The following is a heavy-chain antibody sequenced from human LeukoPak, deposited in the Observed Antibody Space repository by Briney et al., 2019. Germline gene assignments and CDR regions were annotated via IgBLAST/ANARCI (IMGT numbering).Heavy chain of an antibody. J-gene: IGHJ3*02. CDR2: ISSYNGNT. CDR3: ARVLFEGDGYNYPHAFDI. Sequence: ASVKVSCKASGYIFTTYAITWVRQAPGQGHEWLGWISSYNGNTNYAQKLQGRVTMTTDTSTSTAYMELRSLRPDDTAVYYCARVLFEGDGYNYPHAFDIWGQGTMVTVSS. D-gene: IGHD5-24*01. CDR1: GYIFTTYA. V-gene: IGHV1-18*01.